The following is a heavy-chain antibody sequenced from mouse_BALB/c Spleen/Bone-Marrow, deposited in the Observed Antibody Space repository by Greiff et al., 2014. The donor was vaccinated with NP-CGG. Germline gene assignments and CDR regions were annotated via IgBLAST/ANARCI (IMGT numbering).Heavy chain of an antibody. V-gene: IGHV7-3*02. CDR3: ARDKNYGSYWYFDV. D-gene: IGHD2-1*01. CDR2: IRNKANGYTT. Sequence: EVQGVESGGGLVQPGGSLRLSCATSGFTFTDYYMSWVRQPPGKALEWLGFIRNKANGYTTEYSASVKGRFTISRDNSQSTLYLQMNTLRAEDSATYYCARDKNYGSYWYFDVWGAGTTVTVSS. J-gene: IGHJ1*01. CDR1: GFTFTDYY.